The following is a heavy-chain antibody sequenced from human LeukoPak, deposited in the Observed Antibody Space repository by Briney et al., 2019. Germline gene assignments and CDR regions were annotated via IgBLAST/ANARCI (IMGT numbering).Heavy chain of an antibody. Sequence: PGGSLRLSCAASGFTFSSYAMSWVRQAPGKGLEWVSAISGSGGSTYYADSVKGRFTISRDNSKNTLYLQMNSLRAEDTAVYYCAKVSLRSSSWYHFDCWGQGTLVTVSS. J-gene: IGHJ4*02. CDR3: AKVSLRSSSWYHFDC. CDR2: ISGSGGST. V-gene: IGHV3-23*01. CDR1: GFTFSSYA. D-gene: IGHD6-13*01.